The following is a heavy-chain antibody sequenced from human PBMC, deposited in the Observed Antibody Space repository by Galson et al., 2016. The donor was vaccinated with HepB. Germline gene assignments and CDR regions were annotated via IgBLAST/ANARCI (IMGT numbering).Heavy chain of an antibody. CDR1: GFTFSNNG. J-gene: IGHJ4*02. CDR2: ISYDGSNK. V-gene: IGHV3-30*18. CDR3: AKDVGGGLVSDY. Sequence: SLRLSCAASGFTFSNNGMHWVRQAPGKGLEWVAVISYDGSNKYYADSVKGRFTISRDNSNNTLYLQMNSLRAEDTAVYYCAKDVGGGLVSDYWGQGTLVTVSS. D-gene: IGHD2-15*01.